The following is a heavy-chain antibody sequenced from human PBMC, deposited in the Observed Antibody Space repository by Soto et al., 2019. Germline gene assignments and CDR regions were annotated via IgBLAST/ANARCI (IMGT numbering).Heavy chain of an antibody. CDR2: ISFDGTNK. CDR1: GFSFSNSG. Sequence: QVQLVESGGGVVQPGRSLRLSCAASGFSFSNSGMHWVRQAPGKGLEWLALISFDGTNKNYGDSVKGRFTISRDNSKNGLYLQMTSLRGEDTAVYYCARDKSTDRNPSWLDPWGQGTLVTVSS. J-gene: IGHJ5*02. CDR3: ARDKSTDRNPSWLDP. V-gene: IGHV3-30*13.